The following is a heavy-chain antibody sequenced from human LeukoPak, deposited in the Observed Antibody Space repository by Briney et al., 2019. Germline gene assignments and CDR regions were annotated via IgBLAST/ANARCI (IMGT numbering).Heavy chain of an antibody. CDR2: INPNSGGT. CDR1: GYTFTGYY. D-gene: IGHD2-2*01. CDR3: ARAYCRSTSCSGIARKGYGMDV. Sequence: ASVKVSCKASGYTFTGYYMHWVRQAPGQGLEWMGWINPNSGGTNYAQKFQGRVTMTRDTSISTAYMELSRLRSDDTAVYYCARAYCRSTSCSGIARKGYGMDVWGQGTTVTVSS. J-gene: IGHJ6*02. V-gene: IGHV1-2*02.